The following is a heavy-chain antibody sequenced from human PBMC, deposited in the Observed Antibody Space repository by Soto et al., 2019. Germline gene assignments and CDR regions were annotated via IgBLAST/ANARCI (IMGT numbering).Heavy chain of an antibody. CDR2: MYPGDSDT. Sequence: GESLKISWRGSGYVFNTNWFGWVRQLPGKGLEWVGIMYPGDSDTRYNPSLQGNVTISADVTVSTAFLQWRSLKTSATVMYFCARLPRDCNKPSCYYADHWGQGTQVTVSS. CDR1: GYVFNTNW. V-gene: IGHV5-51*01. J-gene: IGHJ4*01. CDR3: ARLPRDCNKPSCYYADH. D-gene: IGHD2-2*01.